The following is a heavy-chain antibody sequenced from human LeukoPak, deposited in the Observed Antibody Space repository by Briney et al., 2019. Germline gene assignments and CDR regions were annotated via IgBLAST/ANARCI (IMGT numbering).Heavy chain of an antibody. CDR2: IIPIFGTA. Sequence: SVKVSCKASGGTFSSYAISWVRQAPGQGLEWMGGIIPIFGTANYAQKFQGRVTITADESTSTAYMELSSLRSEDMAVYYCACHYYGSGSYPNWGQGTLVTVSS. CDR1: GGTFSSYA. J-gene: IGHJ4*02. V-gene: IGHV1-69*13. D-gene: IGHD3-10*01. CDR3: ACHYYGSGSYPN.